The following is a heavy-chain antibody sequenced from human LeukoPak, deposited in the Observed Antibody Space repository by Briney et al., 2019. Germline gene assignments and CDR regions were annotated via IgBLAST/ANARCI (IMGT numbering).Heavy chain of an antibody. CDR1: GYRFTSYW. V-gene: IGHV5-51*01. CDR3: ARQYDYGVIDY. D-gene: IGHD4-17*01. Sequence: GESLKTSCKGSGYRFTSYWIGWVRQMPGKGLEWMGIINPGDSDTRKSTSFQGQVPFPAHKSINTAYLQWSSLKASDTSMYYCARQYDYGVIDYWGQGTVVTVSS. J-gene: IGHJ4*02. CDR2: INPGDSDT.